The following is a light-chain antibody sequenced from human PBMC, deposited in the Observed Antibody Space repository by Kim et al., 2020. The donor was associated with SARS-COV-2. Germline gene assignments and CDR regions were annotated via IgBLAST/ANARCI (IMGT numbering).Light chain of an antibody. CDR1: QSVSSSH. Sequence: LSPGERVLLCCRATQSVSSSHLAWYQHKPGQAPRLLIYAASSRDTGIPDRFSGSGSGTDFTLTISRLEPEDFAVYYCQQYGYLITFGQGTRLEIK. J-gene: IGKJ5*01. CDR2: AAS. CDR3: QQYGYLIT. V-gene: IGKV3-20*01.